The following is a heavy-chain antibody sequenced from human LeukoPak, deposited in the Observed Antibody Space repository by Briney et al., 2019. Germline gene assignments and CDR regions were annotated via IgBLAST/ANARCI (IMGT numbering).Heavy chain of an antibody. CDR3: ARQLDSSGWLYNY. D-gene: IGHD6-19*01. J-gene: IGHJ4*02. CDR1: GYTFTSYG. Sequence: ASVKVSCKASGYTFTSYGISWVRQAPRQGLEWMVWISAYNGNTNYAQKLQGRVTVTTDTSTSTPYMELRSLRSDDTAVYYCARQLDSSGWLYNYWGQGTLVTVSS. CDR2: ISAYNGNT. V-gene: IGHV1-18*01.